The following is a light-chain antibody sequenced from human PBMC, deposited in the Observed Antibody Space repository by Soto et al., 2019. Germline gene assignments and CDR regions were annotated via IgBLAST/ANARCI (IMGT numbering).Light chain of an antibody. Sequence: QPVLTQPPSASGTPGQRVTISCSGSSSNIGSAPVNWYRQLPGTAPHLLIYNNNQRPSGVPDRVSGSKSGTSASLAISGLQSEDEADYYCAAWDDSLSALVFGGGTKLTVL. V-gene: IGLV1-44*01. J-gene: IGLJ2*01. CDR2: NNN. CDR1: SSNIGSAP. CDR3: AAWDDSLSALV.